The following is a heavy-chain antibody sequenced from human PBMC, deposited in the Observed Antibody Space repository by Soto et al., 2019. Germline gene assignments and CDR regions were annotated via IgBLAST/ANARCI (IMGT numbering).Heavy chain of an antibody. CDR3: ARTELRFYRYGMDV. D-gene: IGHD3-3*01. CDR2: ISSSSSTI. CDR1: GFTFSSYS. J-gene: IGHJ6*02. Sequence: GGSLRLSCAASGFTFSSYSMNWVRQAPGKGLEWVSYISSSSSTIYYADSVKGRFTISRDNAKNSLYLQMNSLRDEDTAVYYCARTELRFYRYGMDVWGQGTTVTVSS. V-gene: IGHV3-48*02.